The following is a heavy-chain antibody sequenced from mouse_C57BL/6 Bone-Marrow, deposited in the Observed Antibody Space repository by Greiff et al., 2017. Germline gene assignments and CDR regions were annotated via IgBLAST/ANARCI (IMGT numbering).Heavy chain of an antibody. CDR3: ARDSVNAMDY. D-gene: IGHD2-12*01. CDR1: GFTFSDYG. Sequence: EVQRVESGGGLVKPGGSLKLSCAASGFTFSDYGMHWVRQAPEKGLEWVAYISSGSSTIYYAEPVKGRFTISRDNAKNTLFLQMTSLRSEDSAMYYCARDSVNAMDYWDQGTSVTVTS. V-gene: IGHV5-17*01. J-gene: IGHJ4*01. CDR2: ISSGSSTI.